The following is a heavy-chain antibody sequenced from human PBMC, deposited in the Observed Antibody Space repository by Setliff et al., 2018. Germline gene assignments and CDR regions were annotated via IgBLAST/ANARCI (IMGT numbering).Heavy chain of an antibody. CDR3: AREHVSGHSEY. D-gene: IGHD1-26*01. CDR1: GYIFTNYW. J-gene: IGHJ4*02. CDR2: IYPGDSDT. Sequence: GESLKISCKDSGYIFTNYWIGWVRQMPGKGLEWMGIIYPGDSDTQYSPSFQGQVTFSSDKSINTAYLQWSSLKASDTAIYYCAREHVSGHSEYWGQGTLVTVSS. V-gene: IGHV5-51*01.